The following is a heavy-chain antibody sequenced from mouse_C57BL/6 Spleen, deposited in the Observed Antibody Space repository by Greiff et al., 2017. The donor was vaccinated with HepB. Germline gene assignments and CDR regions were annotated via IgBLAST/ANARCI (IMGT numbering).Heavy chain of an antibody. D-gene: IGHD4-1*01. J-gene: IGHJ1*03. CDR1: GFTFNTYA. V-gene: IGHV10-3*01. CDR2: IRSKSSNYAT. Sequence: EVQLVESGGGLVQPKGSLKLSCAASGFTFNTYAMHWVRQAPGKGLEWVARIRSKSSNYATYYADSVKDRFTISRDDSQSMLYLQMNNLKTEDTAMYYCVREVNCDVGWYFDVWGTGTTVTVSS. CDR3: VREVNCDVGWYFDV.